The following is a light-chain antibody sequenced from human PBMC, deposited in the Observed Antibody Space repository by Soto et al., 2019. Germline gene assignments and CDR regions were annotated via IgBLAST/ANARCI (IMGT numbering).Light chain of an antibody. J-gene: IGKJ4*01. CDR1: QSVYSN. CDR2: HAS. V-gene: IGKV3-15*01. Sequence: EIVMTQSPATLSVSPGERATLSCRASQSVYSNLAWYQQQPGQAPRLLIYHASTRATGIPAWFSRGGSGTEFTLTISSLQSEDFAVYYWQQYTKWPLTFGGGTKVEIK. CDR3: QQYTKWPLT.